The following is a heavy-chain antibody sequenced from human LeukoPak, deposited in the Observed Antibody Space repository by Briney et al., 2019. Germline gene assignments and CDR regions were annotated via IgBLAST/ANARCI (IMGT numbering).Heavy chain of an antibody. CDR2: IIHSGST. Sequence: SETLSLTCAVYGGSFSGYYWSWIRQPPGKRLEWIGEIIHSGSTNYNPSLKSRVTISVDTSKNQFSLKLNSVTAADTAVYYCATIAVAGPDYWGQGTLVTVSS. CDR3: ATIAVAGPDY. D-gene: IGHD6-19*01. J-gene: IGHJ4*02. V-gene: IGHV4-34*12. CDR1: GGSFSGYY.